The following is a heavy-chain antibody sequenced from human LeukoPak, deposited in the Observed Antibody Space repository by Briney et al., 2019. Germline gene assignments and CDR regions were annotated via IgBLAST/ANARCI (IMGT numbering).Heavy chain of an antibody. J-gene: IGHJ4*02. Sequence: GGSLRLSCAASVFTFSDHNMDWVGQAPGKGLEWIGRSRNKANTYTTEYAPSVKGRFTISRDDSKNSLYLQMNSLKTEDTAVYYCARGDSSGYYWNDYWGQGTLVTVSS. V-gene: IGHV3-72*01. D-gene: IGHD3-22*01. CDR2: SRNKANTYTT. CDR3: ARGDSSGYYWNDY. CDR1: VFTFSDHN.